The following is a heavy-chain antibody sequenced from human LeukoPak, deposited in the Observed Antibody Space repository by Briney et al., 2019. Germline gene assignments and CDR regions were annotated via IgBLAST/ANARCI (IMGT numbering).Heavy chain of an antibody. CDR1: GYTFTSYG. J-gene: IGHJ6*02. CDR2: ISAYNGNT. Sequence: GASVKVSCKASGYTFTSYGISWVRQAPGQGLEWMGWISAYNGNTNYAQKLQGRVTMTTDTSTSTAYMELRSLRSDDTAVYYCARALPRRGSPYYGMDVWGQGTTVTVSS. V-gene: IGHV1-18*01. D-gene: IGHD2-15*01. CDR3: ARALPRRGSPYYGMDV.